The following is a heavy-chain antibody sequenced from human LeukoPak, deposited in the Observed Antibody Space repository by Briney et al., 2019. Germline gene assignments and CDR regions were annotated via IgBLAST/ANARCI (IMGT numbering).Heavy chain of an antibody. D-gene: IGHD4-17*01. Sequence: GSLRLSCATSGFTFSLYWMNWVRQAPGKGLEWVASIKEDGSKKYYVESVKGRFTISRDNAKNSVFLQMNTLRADDTAIYYCARATRDDFGDVHDAFDVWGQGTMVAVSS. J-gene: IGHJ3*01. CDR3: ARATRDDFGDVHDAFDV. V-gene: IGHV3-7*01. CDR1: GFTFSLYW. CDR2: IKEDGSKK.